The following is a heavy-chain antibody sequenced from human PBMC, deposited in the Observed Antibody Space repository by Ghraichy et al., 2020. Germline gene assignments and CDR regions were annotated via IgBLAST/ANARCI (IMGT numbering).Heavy chain of an antibody. Sequence: SETLSLTCTVSGGSISSGGYYWSWIRQHPGKGLEWIGYIYYSGSTYYNPSLKSRLTMSVDTSKNQFSLKLSSVTAADTAVYYCARVKDCGSTNCYVTFDPWGQGTLVTVSS. D-gene: IGHD2-2*01. CDR3: ARVKDCGSTNCYVTFDP. J-gene: IGHJ5*02. CDR2: IYYSGST. CDR1: GGSISSGGYY. V-gene: IGHV4-31*03.